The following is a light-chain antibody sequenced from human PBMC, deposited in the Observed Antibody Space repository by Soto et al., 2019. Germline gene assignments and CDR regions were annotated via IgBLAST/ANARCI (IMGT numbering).Light chain of an antibody. J-gene: IGLJ3*02. CDR1: SSDVGGYNY. CDR2: EVS. Sequence: QSALTQPASASGSPGQSITISCTGTSSDVGGYNYVSWYQQHPGKAPKLMIYEVSNRPSGVSHRFSGSKSGNTASLTISGLQAEDEADYYCSSYTSSSTWVFGGGTKLTVL. V-gene: IGLV2-14*01. CDR3: SSYTSSSTWV.